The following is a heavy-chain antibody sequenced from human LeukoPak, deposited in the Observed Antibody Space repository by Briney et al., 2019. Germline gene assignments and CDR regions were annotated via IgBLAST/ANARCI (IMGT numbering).Heavy chain of an antibody. Sequence: ASVKVSCKASGYTCTGYYMHWVRQAPGQGLEWMGWINPNSGGTNYAQKFQGRVTMTRDTSISTAYMELSRLRSDDTAVYYCARERDIVVVTAISWYFDLWGRGTLVTVSS. D-gene: IGHD2-21*02. J-gene: IGHJ2*01. CDR1: GYTCTGYY. V-gene: IGHV1-2*02. CDR2: INPNSGGT. CDR3: ARERDIVVVTAISWYFDL.